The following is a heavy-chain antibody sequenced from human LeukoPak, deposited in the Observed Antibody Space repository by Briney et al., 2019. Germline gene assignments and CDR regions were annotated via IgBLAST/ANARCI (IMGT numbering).Heavy chain of an antibody. Sequence: PSETLSLTCTVSGGSISSSSYYWGWIRQPPGKGLEWIGSIYYSGSTYYNPSLRSRVTISVDTSKNQFSLKLSSVTAADTAVYYCAREAVAGMIWSRSHFDYWGQGTLVTVSS. D-gene: IGHD6-19*01. CDR1: GGSISSSSYY. CDR3: AREAVAGMIWSRSHFDY. V-gene: IGHV4-39*07. CDR2: IYYSGST. J-gene: IGHJ4*02.